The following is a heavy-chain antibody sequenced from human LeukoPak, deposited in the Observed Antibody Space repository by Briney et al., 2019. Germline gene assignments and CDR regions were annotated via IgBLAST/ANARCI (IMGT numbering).Heavy chain of an antibody. Sequence: ASVKVSCKAFGYTFTSYGISWVRQAPGQGLEWMGWISAYNGNTNYAQKLQGRVTMTTDTSTSTAYMELRSLRSDDTAVYYCARDRYCSGGSCPRAAGWFDPWGQGTLVTVSS. D-gene: IGHD2-15*01. CDR3: ARDRYCSGGSCPRAAGWFDP. CDR1: GYTFTSYG. J-gene: IGHJ5*02. V-gene: IGHV1-18*04. CDR2: ISAYNGNT.